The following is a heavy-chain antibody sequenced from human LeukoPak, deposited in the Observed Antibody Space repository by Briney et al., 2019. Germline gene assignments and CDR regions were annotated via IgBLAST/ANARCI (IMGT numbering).Heavy chain of an antibody. Sequence: PSETLSLTCSVSGGSITSLYWSWVRQPPGKGLEYVGYVHHTGVTNYNPSLRGRVTVSMDASKNQFYLKLNSVTAADTAVYYCVRSATIAVFRYGMDVWDQGTTVTVSS. D-gene: IGHD6-19*01. V-gene: IGHV4-59*11. CDR1: GGSITSLY. CDR2: VHHTGVT. CDR3: VRSATIAVFRYGMDV. J-gene: IGHJ6*02.